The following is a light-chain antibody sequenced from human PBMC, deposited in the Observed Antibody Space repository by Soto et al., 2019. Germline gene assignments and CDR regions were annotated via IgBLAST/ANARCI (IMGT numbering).Light chain of an antibody. V-gene: IGKV1-39*01. CDR2: SAT. CDR3: QQSYSIPHT. Sequence: DIPMTQSPSSLSASVGDTITITCRPGQSIASFLNWYQQKPGKAPRLLIYSATNLYSGVPSRFSGSDAVTDFTLTISSLQPEDFATYFCQQSYSIPHTFGQGTKVEIK. CDR1: QSIASF. J-gene: IGKJ2*01.